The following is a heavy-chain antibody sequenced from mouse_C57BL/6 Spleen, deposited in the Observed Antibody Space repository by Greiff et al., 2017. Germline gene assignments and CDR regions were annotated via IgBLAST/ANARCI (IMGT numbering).Heavy chain of an antibody. CDR2: IDPETGGT. CDR1: GYTFTDYE. Sequence: QVQLQQSGAELVRPGASVTLSCKASGYTFTDYEMHWVKQTPVHGLEWIGAIDPETGGTAYNQKFKGEAILTADKSSSAAYMELRSLTSEDSAVYYWTRYIYYGYDGGYAMDYWGQGTSVTVSS. D-gene: IGHD2-2*01. J-gene: IGHJ4*01. CDR3: TRYIYYGYDGGYAMDY. V-gene: IGHV1-15*01.